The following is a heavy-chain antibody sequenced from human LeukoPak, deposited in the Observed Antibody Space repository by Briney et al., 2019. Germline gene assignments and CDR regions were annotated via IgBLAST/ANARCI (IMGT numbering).Heavy chain of an antibody. CDR3: AKTLHYDFWGGRYHDAFDI. V-gene: IGHV5-51*01. CDR2: IYPGDSDT. CDR1: GYSFTSYW. Sequence: GESLKISCKGSGYSFTSYWIGWVRQMPGKGLEWMGIIYPGDSDTRYSPSFQGQVTTSADKSISTAYLQWSSLKASDTAMYYCAKTLHYDFWGGRYHDAFDIWGQGTMVTVSS. D-gene: IGHD3-3*01. J-gene: IGHJ3*02.